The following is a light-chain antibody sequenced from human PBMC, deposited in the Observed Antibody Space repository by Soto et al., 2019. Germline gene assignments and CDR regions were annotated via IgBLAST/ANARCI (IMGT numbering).Light chain of an antibody. J-gene: IGKJ4*01. V-gene: IGKV1-5*03. CDR1: QSINSW. Sequence: DIQMTQSPSTLSASVGDRVTITCRASQSINSWLAWYQQKPGKAPKLLLYKASSLESGVPSRFSGSGSGTEFTLTISSLQPDDFGTHYCQQYDTSPLTVGGGTKVDIK. CDR2: KAS. CDR3: QQYDTSPLT.